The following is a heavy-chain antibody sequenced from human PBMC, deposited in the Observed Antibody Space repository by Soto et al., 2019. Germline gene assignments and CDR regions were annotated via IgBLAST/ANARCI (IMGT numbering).Heavy chain of an antibody. D-gene: IGHD1-1*01. CDR2: ISDDGSTA. V-gene: IGHV3-74*01. J-gene: IGHJ4*02. CDR3: ARGPRVSSTGTGAH. Sequence: GDSLKLSCSVSGFTFSAYWMHWVRQVPGKGLTWVSRISDDGSTATYADSVKGRFVISRDNAKNSLYLEMNTLRADDSGLYYCARGPRVSSTGTGAHWGRGTLVTV. CDR1: GFTFSAYW.